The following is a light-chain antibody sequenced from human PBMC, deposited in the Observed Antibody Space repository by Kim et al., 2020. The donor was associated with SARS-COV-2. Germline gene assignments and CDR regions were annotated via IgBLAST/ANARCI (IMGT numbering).Light chain of an antibody. CDR2: LAS. J-gene: IGKJ4*01. V-gene: IGKV1-39*01. Sequence: DIQLTQSPSLSASIGDRVTITCRASQNINTYLHWYQHKPGKAPKLLIFLASDFQSGVPSRFTGSGSGTDFTLTINGLQPEDFATYYCQQSYGTPSFGGGTKLEI. CDR1: QNINTY. CDR3: QQSYGTPS.